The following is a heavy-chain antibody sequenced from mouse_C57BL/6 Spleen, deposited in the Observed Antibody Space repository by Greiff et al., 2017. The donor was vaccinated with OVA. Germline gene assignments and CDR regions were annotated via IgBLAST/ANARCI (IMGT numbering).Heavy chain of an antibody. J-gene: IGHJ2*01. V-gene: IGHV5-4*01. Sequence: EVQLVESGGGLVKPGGSLKLSCAASGFTFSSYAMSWVRQTPEKRLEWVATISDGGSYTYYPDNVKGRFTISRDNAKNNLYLQMSHLKSENTAMYYCARDRSYYGYFDDWGQGTTLTVSS. CDR3: ARDRSYYGYFDD. CDR1: GFTFSSYA. D-gene: IGHD1-1*01. CDR2: ISDGGSYT.